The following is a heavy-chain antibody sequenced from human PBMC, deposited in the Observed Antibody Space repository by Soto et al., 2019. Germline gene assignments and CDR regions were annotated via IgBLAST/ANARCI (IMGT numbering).Heavy chain of an antibody. D-gene: IGHD3-16*02. Sequence: EVQLVESGGGLVKPGGSLRLSCAASGFTFSNAWMNWVRQAPGKGLEWVGRIKSKTDGGTTDYAAPVKGRFTISRDDSKNTLYLQMNSLKTEDTAVYYCTTERGLCVWGSYRYYWGQGTLVTVSS. CDR2: IKSKTDGGTT. CDR1: GFTFSNAW. J-gene: IGHJ4*02. V-gene: IGHV3-15*07. CDR3: TTERGLCVWGSYRYY.